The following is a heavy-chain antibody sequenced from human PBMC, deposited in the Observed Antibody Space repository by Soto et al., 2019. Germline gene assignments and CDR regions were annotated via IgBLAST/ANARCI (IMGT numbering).Heavy chain of an antibody. V-gene: IGHV4-61*01. CDR3: ARGGPRPAAAGLDY. J-gene: IGHJ4*02. D-gene: IGHD6-13*01. Sequence: SETLSLTCTVSGGSVSSGSYYWSWIRQPPGKGLEWIGYIYYSGSTNYNPSLKSRVTISVDTSKNQFSLKLSSVTAADTAVYYCARGGPRPAAAGLDYWGQGTLVTVSS. CDR1: GGSVSSGSYY. CDR2: IYYSGST.